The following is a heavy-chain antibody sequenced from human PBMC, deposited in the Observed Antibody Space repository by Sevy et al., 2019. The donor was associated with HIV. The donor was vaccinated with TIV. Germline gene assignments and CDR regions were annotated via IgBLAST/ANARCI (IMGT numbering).Heavy chain of an antibody. CDR2: IKQDGSEK. Sequence: GSLRLSCAASGFTFSSYWMSWVRQAPGKGLEWVANIKQDGSEKYYVDSVKGRFTISRDNAKNSLYLQMNSLRAEDTAVYYCARAPGAAAILQSAYFDYWGQGTLVTVSS. CDR3: ARAPGAAAILQSAYFDY. J-gene: IGHJ4*02. D-gene: IGHD6-13*01. CDR1: GFTFSSYW. V-gene: IGHV3-7*03.